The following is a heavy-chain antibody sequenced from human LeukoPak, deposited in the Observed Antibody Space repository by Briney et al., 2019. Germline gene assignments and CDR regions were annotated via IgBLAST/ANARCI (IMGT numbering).Heavy chain of an antibody. CDR3: ARGSLGYLVPFQH. CDR1: GGSISSGGYY. V-gene: IGHV4-31*03. D-gene: IGHD6-6*01. CDR2: IYYSGST. Sequence: SETLSLTCTVSGGSISSGGYYWSWIRQHPGKGLEWIGYIYYSGSTYYNPSLKSRVTISVDTSKNQFSLKLSSVTAADTAVYYCARGSLGYLVPFQHWGQGTLVTVSS. J-gene: IGHJ1*01.